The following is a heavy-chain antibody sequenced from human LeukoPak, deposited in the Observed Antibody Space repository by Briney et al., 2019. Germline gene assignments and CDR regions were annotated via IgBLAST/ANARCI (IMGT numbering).Heavy chain of an antibody. CDR1: GGSFSGYY. CDR2: INHSGST. Sequence: SETLSLTCAVYGGSFSGYYWSWIRQPPGKGLEWIGEINHSGSTNYNPSLKSRVTISVDTSKNQFSRKLSSVTAADTAVYYCARDIPNRDDEGDYWGQGTLVTVSS. V-gene: IGHV4-34*01. D-gene: IGHD2-21*01. CDR3: ARDIPNRDDEGDY. J-gene: IGHJ4*02.